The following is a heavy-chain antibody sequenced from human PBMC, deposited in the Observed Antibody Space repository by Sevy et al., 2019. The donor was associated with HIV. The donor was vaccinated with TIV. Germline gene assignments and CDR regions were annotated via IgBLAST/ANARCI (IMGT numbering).Heavy chain of an antibody. V-gene: IGHV4-61*01. CDR1: GGSVSSGSYY. CDR3: ARDRVYDFWSGYYTRFDY. CDR2: IYYSGST. J-gene: IGHJ4*02. D-gene: IGHD3-3*01. Sequence: SETLSLTCTVSGGSVSSGSYYWSWIRQPPGKGLEWIGYIYYSGSTNYNPSLKSRVTISVDTSKNQFSLKLSSVTAADTAVYYCARDRVYDFWSGYYTRFDYWGQGTLVTVSS.